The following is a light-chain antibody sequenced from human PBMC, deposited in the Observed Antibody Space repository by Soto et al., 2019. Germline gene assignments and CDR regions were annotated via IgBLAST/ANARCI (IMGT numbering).Light chain of an antibody. J-gene: IGLJ3*02. V-gene: IGLV2-14*03. CDR1: SADVGAFDY. CDR2: DVS. Sequence: QSVPTQPASVSGSPGQSITISCAGTSADVGAFDYVSWYQHHPGKVPKLMIYDVSDRPSGVSTRFSGSKSANMASLTISGLQPDDEADYYCAAYTTSSTLVFGGGTKL. CDR3: AAYTTSSTLV.